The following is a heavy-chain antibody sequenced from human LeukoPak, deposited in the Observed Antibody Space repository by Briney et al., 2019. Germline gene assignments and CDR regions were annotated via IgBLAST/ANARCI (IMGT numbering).Heavy chain of an antibody. CDR1: GFTFNTYA. Sequence: GGSLRLSCEDSGFTFNTYAIYWVRQAPGKGLEWVSGICGSGGCTYYADSVKGRFTISRDNSKNTVYLQMNSLTADDTAVYYCAKTTVGYSSGRYPGWPADCWGQGTLVTVSS. J-gene: IGHJ4*02. CDR3: AKTTVGYSSGRYPGWPADC. CDR2: ICGSGGCT. V-gene: IGHV3-23*01. D-gene: IGHD6-19*01.